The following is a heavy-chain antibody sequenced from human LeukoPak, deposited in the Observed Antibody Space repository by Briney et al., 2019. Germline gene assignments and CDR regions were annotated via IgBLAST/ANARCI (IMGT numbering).Heavy chain of an antibody. D-gene: IGHD3-16*01. V-gene: IGHV3-21*01. CDR1: GFIFTAYG. CDR2: IDYSGTYT. Sequence: GGSLSLSRAASGFIFTAYGMNWVRQAPDKGLEWVSSIDYSGTYTYYADSVRGRFTISRDNAKNSLFLQVDRLRAEDTAVYYCTRDGPGRTGGNYYWGQGTMLTLSS. CDR3: TRDGPGRTGGNYY. J-gene: IGHJ4*02.